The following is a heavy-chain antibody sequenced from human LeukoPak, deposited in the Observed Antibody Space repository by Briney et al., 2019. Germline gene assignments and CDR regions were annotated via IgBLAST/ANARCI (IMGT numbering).Heavy chain of an antibody. V-gene: IGHV1-46*01. J-gene: IGHJ4*02. CDR1: GYTFTSYG. CDR2: INPSGGST. Sequence: GASVKVSCKASGYTFTSYGISWVRQAPGQGLEWMGIINPSGGSTSYAQKFQGRVTMTRDMSTSTVYMELSSLRSEDTAVYYCARDIGGYYFADYWGQGTLVTVSS. D-gene: IGHD3-22*01. CDR3: ARDIGGYYFADY.